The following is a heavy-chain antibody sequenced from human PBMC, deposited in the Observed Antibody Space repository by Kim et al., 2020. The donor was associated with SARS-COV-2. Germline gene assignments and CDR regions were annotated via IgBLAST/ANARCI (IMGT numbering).Heavy chain of an antibody. V-gene: IGHV3-64D*09. CDR2: IVDNGDST. Sequence: GGSLRLSCSASGFPFSSYTVHWVRQTPGRGLEHVSAIVDNGDSTYYADSVKGRFTISRDNFKNTLYLQMTSLRVEDTAVYFCVKDLELSGYSYAFAYWGRGSLVSLSS. CDR1: GFPFSSYT. J-gene: IGHJ4*02. CDR3: VKDLELSGYSYAFAY. D-gene: IGHD5-18*01.